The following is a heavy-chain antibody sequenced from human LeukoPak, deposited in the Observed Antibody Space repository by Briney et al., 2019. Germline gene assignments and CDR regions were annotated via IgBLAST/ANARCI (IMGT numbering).Heavy chain of an antibody. CDR1: GFTLSSYA. CDR2: ISGGDDNT. J-gene: IGHJ4*02. Sequence: PGGSLRLSCAASGFTLSSYAMSWVRQAPGKGLEWVSSISGGDDNTYYPGSVKGRFTISRDSSKNTLYLQMNSLRADDTAVYYCAKSSGGSPYSGLDHWGQGTQVTVSS. V-gene: IGHV3-23*01. CDR3: AKSSGGSPYSGLDH. D-gene: IGHD2-15*01.